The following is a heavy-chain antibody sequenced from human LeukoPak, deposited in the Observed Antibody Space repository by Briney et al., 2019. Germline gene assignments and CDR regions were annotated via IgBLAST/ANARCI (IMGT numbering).Heavy chain of an antibody. Sequence: PGGSLRLSCAASGFTVSSNYMSWVRQPPGKGLEWIGEINHSGSTNYNPSLKSRVTISVDTSKNQFSLKLSSVTAADTAVYYCAREGSITIFGVVRWRTYFDYWGQGTLVTVSS. J-gene: IGHJ4*02. V-gene: IGHV4-34*01. D-gene: IGHD3-3*01. CDR2: INHSGST. CDR1: GFTVSSNY. CDR3: AREGSITIFGVVRWRTYFDY.